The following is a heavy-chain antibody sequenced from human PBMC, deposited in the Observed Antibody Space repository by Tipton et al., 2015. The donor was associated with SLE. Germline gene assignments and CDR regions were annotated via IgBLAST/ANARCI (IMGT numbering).Heavy chain of an antibody. D-gene: IGHD2-15*01. V-gene: IGHV4-34*01. CDR1: GGSISGYY. Sequence: TLSLTCTVTGGSISGYYWSWIRQPPGKGLEWIGDINHSGSTNYNPSLKSRVTISVDTSKNQFSLKLSSVTAADTAVYYCARGKDIVVARDAFDIWGQGTMVTVSS. CDR2: INHSGST. CDR3: ARGKDIVVARDAFDI. J-gene: IGHJ3*02.